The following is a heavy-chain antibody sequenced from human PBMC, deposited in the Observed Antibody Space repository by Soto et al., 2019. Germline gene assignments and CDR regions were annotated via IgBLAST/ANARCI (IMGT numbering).Heavy chain of an antibody. CDR3: ARVATKWYIGVRYHYGMDV. CDR1: GGTFNLDY. V-gene: IGHV4-34*01. D-gene: IGHD1-1*01. Sequence: SETLSLTCAIYGGTFNLDYWSWIRQPPGKGLEWIGEINYSGSTDYNPSLKSRVTISVDTSKNQFSLKLISVTAADTAVYHCARVATKWYIGVRYHYGMDVWGHGTTVAVSS. J-gene: IGHJ6*02. CDR2: INYSGST.